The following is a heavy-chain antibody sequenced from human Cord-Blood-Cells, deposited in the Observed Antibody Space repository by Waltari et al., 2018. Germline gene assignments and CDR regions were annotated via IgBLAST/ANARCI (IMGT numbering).Heavy chain of an antibody. Sequence: QVQLQESGPGLVKPSETLSLTCTVSGGSISSYYWSWIRQPPGKGLEWIGYIYYSGGTNYTPPLKGQVTISVDTSKTPFSLRLSSVTAADTAVYYWARHFLDYDILTGYSPAAFDIWGQGTMVTVSS. V-gene: IGHV4-59*08. CDR3: ARHFLDYDILTGYSPAAFDI. CDR2: IYYSGGT. D-gene: IGHD3-9*01. J-gene: IGHJ3*02. CDR1: GGSISSYY.